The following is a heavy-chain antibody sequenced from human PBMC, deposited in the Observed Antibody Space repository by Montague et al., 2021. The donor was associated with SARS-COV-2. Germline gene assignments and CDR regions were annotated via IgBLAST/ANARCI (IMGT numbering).Heavy chain of an antibody. Sequence: SETLSLTCTVSGGSVSSDSYYWSWIRQPPGKGLEWIGYFYYSGSTNYNPSLKSRVTISVDMSKNQFSLKLTSVTAADTAVYFCARVYYDISAMDVWGQGTTVTVSS. J-gene: IGHJ6*02. CDR1: GGSVSSDSYY. CDR2: FYYSGST. D-gene: IGHD3-9*01. CDR3: ARVYYDISAMDV. V-gene: IGHV4-61*01.